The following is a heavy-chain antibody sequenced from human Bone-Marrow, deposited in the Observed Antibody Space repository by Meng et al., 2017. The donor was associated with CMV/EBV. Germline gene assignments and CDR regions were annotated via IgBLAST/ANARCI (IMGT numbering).Heavy chain of an antibody. CDR2: INPSGGST. V-gene: IGHV1-46*01. J-gene: IGHJ6*02. CDR1: GYTFTSYY. Sequence: ASVKVSCKASGYTFTSYYMHWVRQAPGQGLEWMGIINPSGGSTSYAQKFQGRVTMTRDTSTSTVYMELSSLRAEDTAVYYCARTPTVTTYAYYYYYGMDVWGQGTTVTASS. D-gene: IGHD4-11*01. CDR3: ARTPTVTTYAYYYYYGMDV.